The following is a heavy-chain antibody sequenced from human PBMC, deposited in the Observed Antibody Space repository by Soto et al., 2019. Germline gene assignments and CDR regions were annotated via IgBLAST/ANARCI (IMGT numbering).Heavy chain of an antibody. J-gene: IGHJ6*02. V-gene: IGHV3-7*05. CDR3: ARELYGSGDWTLYYYYGMDV. D-gene: IGHD3-10*01. Sequence: GGSLRLSCAASGFTFSSYWMSWVRQAPGKGLEWVANIKQDGSEKYYVDSVKGRFTISRDNAKNSLYLQMNSLRAEDTAVYYCARELYGSGDWTLYYYYGMDVWGQGTTVTVSS. CDR2: IKQDGSEK. CDR1: GFTFSSYW.